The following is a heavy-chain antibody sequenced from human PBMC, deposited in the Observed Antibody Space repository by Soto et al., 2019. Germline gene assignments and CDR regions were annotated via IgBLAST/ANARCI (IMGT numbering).Heavy chain of an antibody. D-gene: IGHD1-26*01. CDR2: VSGGGTST. CDR3: AKWGGYYAYYSEMDV. CDR1: GFSFGGYA. J-gene: IGHJ6*02. Sequence: EVQLVESGGDFVQPGGSLRLSCAGYGFSFGGYAMSWVRQAQGKGLEWISGVSGGGTSTYYAGSVKGRFTISRDSSVVYLQMNSLRADDTAVYYCAKWGGYYAYYSEMDVWGRGTTVTVSS. V-gene: IGHV3-23*04.